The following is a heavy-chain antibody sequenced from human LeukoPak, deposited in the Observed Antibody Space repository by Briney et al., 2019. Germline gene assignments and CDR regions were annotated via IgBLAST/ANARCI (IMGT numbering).Heavy chain of an antibody. J-gene: IGHJ4*02. CDR2: ISTGSSTK. V-gene: IGHV3-48*01. CDR1: QFTFRSFD. Sequence: GGSLILSCAASQFTFRSFDMNWVRQAPGKGLEWVAHISTGSSTKYYADSVKGRFTISRDDAKNSVYLQMNSLRADDTAVYYCARAFDYWGQGTLVTVAS. CDR3: ARAFDY.